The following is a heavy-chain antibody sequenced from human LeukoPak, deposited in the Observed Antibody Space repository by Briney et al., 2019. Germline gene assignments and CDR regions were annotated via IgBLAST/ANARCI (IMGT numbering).Heavy chain of an antibody. CDR2: IYYSGST. CDR3: ARGIAEAVFDY. CDR1: GCSISSYY. Sequence: SETLSLTCTVSGCSISSYYLSWIRQPPGKGLEWIGYIYYSGSTNYNPSLKSRVTISVDTSKNQFSLKLSSVTVADTAVYYCARGIAEAVFDYWGQGTLVTVSS. D-gene: IGHD6-19*01. V-gene: IGHV4-59*01. J-gene: IGHJ4*02.